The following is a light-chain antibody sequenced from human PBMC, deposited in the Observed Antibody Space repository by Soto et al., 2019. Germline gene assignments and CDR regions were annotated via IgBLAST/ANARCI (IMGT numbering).Light chain of an antibody. CDR3: SSYTSINSYV. CDR1: SSDVGGYNY. J-gene: IGLJ1*01. V-gene: IGLV2-14*03. Sequence: QSVLTQPASVSGSPGQSITISCTGTSSDVGGYNYVSWYQQHPGNAPKLMIYYVSHRPSGVSNRFSGSKSGNTASLTISGLQAEDEADYYCSSYTSINSYVFGTGTKVTV. CDR2: YVS.